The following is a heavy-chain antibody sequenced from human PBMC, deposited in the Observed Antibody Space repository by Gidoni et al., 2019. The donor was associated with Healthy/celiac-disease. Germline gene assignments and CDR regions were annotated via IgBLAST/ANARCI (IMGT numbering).Heavy chain of an antibody. CDR3: ARALEPPIDAFDI. V-gene: IGHV3-72*01. Sequence: EVQLVESGGGLVQPGGSLRLSCAASGFTFSGHYMDWVRQAPGKGLEWVGRTRNKANSYTTEYAASVKGRFTISRDDSKNSLYLQMNSLKTEDTAVYYCARALEPPIDAFDIWGQGTMVTVSS. D-gene: IGHD1-1*01. CDR1: GFTFSGHY. J-gene: IGHJ3*02. CDR2: TRNKANSYTT.